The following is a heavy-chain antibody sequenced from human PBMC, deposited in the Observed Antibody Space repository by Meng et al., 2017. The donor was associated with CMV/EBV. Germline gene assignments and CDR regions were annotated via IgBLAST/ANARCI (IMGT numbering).Heavy chain of an antibody. CDR2: INHSGST. V-gene: IGHV4-34*01. J-gene: IGHJ5*02. Sequence: YGGSCSGYYWSWIRQPPGKGLEWIGEINHSGSTNYNPSLKSRVTISVDTSKNQFSLKLSSVTAADTAVYYCARNYDFWSGYWNWFDPWGQGTLVTVSS. CDR1: GGSCSGYY. CDR3: ARNYDFWSGYWNWFDP. D-gene: IGHD3-3*01.